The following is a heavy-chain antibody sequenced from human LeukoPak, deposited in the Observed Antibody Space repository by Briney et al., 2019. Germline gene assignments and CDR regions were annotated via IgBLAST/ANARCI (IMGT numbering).Heavy chain of an antibody. CDR1: GXTFSSYA. D-gene: IGHD3-10*01. Sequence: GGSLRLSCAASGXTFSSYALNWVRQAPGKGLEWVPAISGSGGATYYADSVKGRFTMSRDNSKNTLYLQMNSLRAEDTAVYYCAKGAYYHGSGRYFDYWGQGTLVTVSS. V-gene: IGHV3-23*01. J-gene: IGHJ4*02. CDR3: AKGAYYHGSGRYFDY. CDR2: ISGSGGAT.